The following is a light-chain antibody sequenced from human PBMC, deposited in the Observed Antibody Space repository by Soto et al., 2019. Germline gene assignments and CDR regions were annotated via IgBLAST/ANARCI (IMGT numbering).Light chain of an antibody. CDR2: DAA. V-gene: IGKV1-33*01. Sequence: IEMTQSPSALSASAGDRVTITCQASQDIKNYVIWYQQKQGRAPKILIDDAASLGTGVSSRFSGSGSGTHFTLTISSLQPEDVATYYCQQFDSGPCTFGQGTKLEIK. CDR3: QQFDSGPCT. J-gene: IGKJ2*02. CDR1: QDIKNY.